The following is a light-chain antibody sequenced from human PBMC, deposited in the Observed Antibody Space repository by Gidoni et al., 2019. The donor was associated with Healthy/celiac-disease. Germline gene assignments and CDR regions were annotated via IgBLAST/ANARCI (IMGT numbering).Light chain of an antibody. CDR2: KAS. CDR3: QQYNSYSYT. J-gene: IGKJ2*01. V-gene: IGKV1-5*03. CDR1: QSISSW. Sequence: DIKMTQSPSTLSASLGDRVTITCRASQSISSWLAWYQQKPGKAPKLLIYKASSLESGVPSRFSGSGSGTEFTLTISSLQPDDFATYYCQQYNSYSYTFGQGTKLEIK.